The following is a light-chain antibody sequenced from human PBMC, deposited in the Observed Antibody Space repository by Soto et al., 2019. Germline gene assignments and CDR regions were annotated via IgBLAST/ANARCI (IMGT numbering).Light chain of an antibody. CDR3: CSFAGSFSYV. J-gene: IGLJ2*01. CDR1: SSDVGRYDY. CDR2: DVT. Sequence: QYALTQPRSVSGSPGQSVTISCTGTSSDVGRYDYVSWYQQHPGKAPKLIIYDVTERPAGVPDRFSGSKSGNTASLTISGLQAEDEADYSCCSFAGSFSYVFGGVTKLTVL. V-gene: IGLV2-11*01.